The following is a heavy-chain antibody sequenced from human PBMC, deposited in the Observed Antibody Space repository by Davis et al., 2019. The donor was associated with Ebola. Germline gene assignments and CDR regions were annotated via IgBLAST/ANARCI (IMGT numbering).Heavy chain of an antibody. J-gene: IGHJ4*02. Sequence: AASVKVSCKASGGTFSRYAISWVRQAPGQGLEWMGIINPSGGSTSYAQKFQGRVTMTRDTSTSTVYMELSSLRSEDTAVYYCARDVRYSSTPTGYWGQGTLVTVSS. CDR1: GGTFSRYA. CDR3: ARDVRYSSTPTGY. CDR2: INPSGGST. D-gene: IGHD6-13*01. V-gene: IGHV1-46*01.